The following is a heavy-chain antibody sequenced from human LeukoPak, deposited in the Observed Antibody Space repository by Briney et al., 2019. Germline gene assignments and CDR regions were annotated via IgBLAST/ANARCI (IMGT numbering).Heavy chain of an antibody. CDR2: IIPIFGTA. Sequence: RASVKVSCKASGGTFSSYAISWVRQAPGQGLEWMGGIIPIFGTANYAQEFQGRVTITADESTSTAYMELSSLRSEDTAVYYCASELYYDSSGYYPYWGQGTLVTVSS. V-gene: IGHV1-69*13. CDR1: GGTFSSYA. J-gene: IGHJ4*02. D-gene: IGHD3-22*01. CDR3: ASELYYDSSGYYPY.